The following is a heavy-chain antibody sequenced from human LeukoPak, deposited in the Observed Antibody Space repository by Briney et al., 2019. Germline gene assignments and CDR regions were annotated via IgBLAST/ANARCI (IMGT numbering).Heavy chain of an antibody. D-gene: IGHD3-22*01. J-gene: IGHJ4*02. V-gene: IGHV7-4-1*02. CDR1: GYTFTGYY. Sequence: GASVKVSCKASGYTFTGYYMHWVRQAPGQGLEWMGWINTVTGNPTYAQGFTGRIVFSLDTSVSAAYLQIINLKAEDTAVYYCARRGVSSYYDTGGYYASVYWGQGTLVTVSS. CDR2: INTVTGNP. CDR3: ARRGVSSYYDTGGYYASVY.